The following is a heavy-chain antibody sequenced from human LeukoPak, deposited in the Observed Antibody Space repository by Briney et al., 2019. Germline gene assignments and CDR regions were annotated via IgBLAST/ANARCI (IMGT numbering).Heavy chain of an antibody. V-gene: IGHV3-30*03. Sequence: AGGSLRLSCAASGFTFSTYAMHWVRQAPGKGLEWVAAISYHGNDRYYADSVKGRFTISRDNSKNTLYLQMNSLRAEDSAVFYCARGATSSNWYVDTVYWGQGTLLTVSS. D-gene: IGHD6-13*01. CDR3: ARGATSSNWYVDTVY. CDR1: GFTFSTYA. CDR2: ISYHGNDR. J-gene: IGHJ4*02.